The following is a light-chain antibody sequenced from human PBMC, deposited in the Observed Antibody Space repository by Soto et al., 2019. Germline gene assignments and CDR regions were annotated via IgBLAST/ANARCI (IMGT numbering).Light chain of an antibody. J-gene: IGKJ1*01. V-gene: IGKV3-20*01. CDR1: QSVSTNF. CDR3: QQYGRTSWT. CDR2: GAS. Sequence: IVLTQSPGTLSLSQGEGATLSCRASQSVSTNFFAWYQQKPGQAPRLLIYGASTRATGIPDRFSGSGSGTDFTLTISRLEPEDFAVYYCQQYGRTSWTFGQGTKV.